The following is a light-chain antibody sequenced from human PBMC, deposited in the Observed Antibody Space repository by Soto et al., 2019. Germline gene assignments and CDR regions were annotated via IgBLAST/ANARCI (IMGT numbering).Light chain of an antibody. V-gene: IGKV3D-20*02. J-gene: IGKJ1*01. CDR3: QQRESWPWT. Sequence: IEVTQSPFALSIYQGASASLSCRASQSVSSSYLAWYQQKPGQAPRLLIYGASSRATGIPDRLSGSGSGTDFTLTISELEPEDFAVYYCQQRESWPWTFGQGTKVDNK. CDR2: GAS. CDR1: QSVSSSY.